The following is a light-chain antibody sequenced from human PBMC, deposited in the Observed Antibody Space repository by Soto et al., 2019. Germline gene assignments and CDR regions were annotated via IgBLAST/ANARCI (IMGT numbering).Light chain of an antibody. Sequence: EIVLTQSPGTLSLSPGERATLSCRASHSFSSSFLAWYQQKPGQDPRLLIYGSSSRSSGILDRFSGSGSRADCSITISGLEPGDFAVYYCQQYGSSLWTFCQGTKVEFK. CDR1: HSFSSSF. CDR3: QQYGSSLWT. J-gene: IGKJ1*01. V-gene: IGKV3-20*01. CDR2: GSS.